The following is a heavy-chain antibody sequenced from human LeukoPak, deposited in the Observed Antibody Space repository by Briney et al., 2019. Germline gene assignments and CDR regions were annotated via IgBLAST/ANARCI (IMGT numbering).Heavy chain of an antibody. V-gene: IGHV4-31*03. CDR2: IYYSGST. CDR1: GGPISSGGYY. J-gene: IGHJ4*02. D-gene: IGHD5-12*01. Sequence: SQTLSLTCTVSGGPISSGGYYWSWIRQHPGKGLEWIGYIYYSGSTYYNPSLKSRVTISVDTSKNQFSLKLSSVTAADTAVYYCARGYSGYEDFDYWGQGTLVTVSS. CDR3: ARGYSGYEDFDY.